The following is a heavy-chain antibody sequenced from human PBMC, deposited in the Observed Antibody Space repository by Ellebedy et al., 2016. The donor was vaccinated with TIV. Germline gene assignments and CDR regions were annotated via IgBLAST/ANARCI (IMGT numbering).Heavy chain of an antibody. CDR2: IYQDGSVQ. Sequence: GGSLRLSCAATGFSFRSYWMSWVRQAPGKGLEWVANIYQDGSVQYYLDSLKGRFTISRDNAINSLFLQMNCLRAGDTAVYYCARRGSYGDYAVQVNSWFDRWGRGTLVTVSS. CDR1: GFSFRSYW. J-gene: IGHJ5*02. V-gene: IGHV3-7*01. CDR3: ARRGSYGDYAVQVNSWFDR. D-gene: IGHD4-17*01.